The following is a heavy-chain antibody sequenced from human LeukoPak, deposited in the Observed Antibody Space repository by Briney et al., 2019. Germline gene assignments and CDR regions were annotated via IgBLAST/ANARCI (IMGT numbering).Heavy chain of an antibody. D-gene: IGHD3-22*01. Sequence: PGGSLRLSCAASGFTFSSYWMHWVRQAPGKGLVWVSRINSDGSSTSYADSVKGRFSISRDNAKNSLYLQMKSLRAEDTALYYCARGSSGPYFDYWGQGTLVTVSS. CDR2: INSDGSST. V-gene: IGHV3-74*01. CDR1: GFTFSSYW. J-gene: IGHJ4*02. CDR3: ARGSSGPYFDY.